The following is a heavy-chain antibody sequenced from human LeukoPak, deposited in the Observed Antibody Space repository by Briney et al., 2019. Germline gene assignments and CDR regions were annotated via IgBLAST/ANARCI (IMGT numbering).Heavy chain of an antibody. D-gene: IGHD2-2*01. V-gene: IGHV3-21*01. Sequence: GGSLRLSCAASGFTFSSYSMNWVRQAPGKGLEWVSSISSSSSYIYYADSVKGRFTISRDNAKNSLYLQMNSLRAEDTAVYYCARDGYCSSTSCRSTFDYWGQGTLVTVSS. CDR1: GFTFSSYS. CDR2: ISSSSSYI. J-gene: IGHJ4*02. CDR3: ARDGYCSSTSCRSTFDY.